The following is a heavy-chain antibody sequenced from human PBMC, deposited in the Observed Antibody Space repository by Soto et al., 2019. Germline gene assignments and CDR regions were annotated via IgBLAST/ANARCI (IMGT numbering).Heavy chain of an antibody. J-gene: IGHJ4*02. D-gene: IGHD6-6*01. Sequence: GGSLRLSCAASGFTFSSYAMSWVRQAPGKGLEWVSAISGSGGSTYYADSVKGRFTISRDKSKNTLYLQMNSLRAEDAAVYYCAKDLMPGGSSYYFDYWGQGTLVTVSS. CDR1: GFTFSSYA. V-gene: IGHV3-23*01. CDR2: ISGSGGST. CDR3: AKDLMPGGSSYYFDY.